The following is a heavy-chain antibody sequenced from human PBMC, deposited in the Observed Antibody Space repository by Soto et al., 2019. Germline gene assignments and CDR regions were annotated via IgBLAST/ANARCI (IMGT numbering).Heavy chain of an antibody. CDR3: ASGVVVVAATQFQLFDY. J-gene: IGHJ4*02. CDR2: IIPIFGTA. V-gene: IGHV1-69*13. D-gene: IGHD2-15*01. Sequence: ASVKVSCKASGGTFSSYAISWVRQAPGQGLEWMGGIIPIFGTANYAKKIQGRVTITADESTSTAYMEMSSLRSEDTAVYYCASGVVVVAATQFQLFDYWGQGTLVTVSS. CDR1: GGTFSSYA.